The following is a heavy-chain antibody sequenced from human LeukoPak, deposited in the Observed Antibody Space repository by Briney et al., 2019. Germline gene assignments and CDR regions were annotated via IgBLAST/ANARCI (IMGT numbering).Heavy chain of an antibody. CDR3: ARDLGILQYYYYGMDV. V-gene: IGHV3-30-3*01. J-gene: IGHJ6*02. D-gene: IGHD4-11*01. Sequence: GGSLRLYCAASGFTFSSYAMHWVRQAPGKGLEWVAVISYDGSNKYYTDSVKGRFTISRDNSKNTLYLQMNSLRAEDTAVYYCARDLGILQYYYYGMDVWGQGTTVTVSS. CDR1: GFTFSSYA. CDR2: ISYDGSNK.